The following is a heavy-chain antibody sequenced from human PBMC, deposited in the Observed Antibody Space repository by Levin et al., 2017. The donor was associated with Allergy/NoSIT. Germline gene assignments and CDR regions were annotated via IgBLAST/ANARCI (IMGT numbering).Heavy chain of an antibody. J-gene: IGHJ5*02. CDR3: ASSYYYGSGSYYNNWFDP. Sequence: ASVKVSCKGSGYSFTSYWIGWVRQMPGKGLEWMGIIYPGDSDTRYSPSFQGQVTISADKSISTAYLQWSSLKASDTAMYYCASSYYYGSGSYYNNWFDPWGQGTLVTVSS. CDR1: GYSFTSYW. V-gene: IGHV5-51*01. D-gene: IGHD3-10*01. CDR2: IYPGDSDT.